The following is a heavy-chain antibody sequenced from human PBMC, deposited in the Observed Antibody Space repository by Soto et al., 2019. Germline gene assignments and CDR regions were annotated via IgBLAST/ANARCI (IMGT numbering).Heavy chain of an antibody. CDR3: ARGSTIVRGAPSWFDP. CDR1: GGTFSRYT. V-gene: IGHV1-69*02. D-gene: IGHD3-10*01. CDR2: IIPIAAIA. J-gene: IGHJ5*02. Sequence: QVQLVQSGAEVKKPGSSVKVSCKASGGTFSRYTINWVRHAPGHGLEWLGRIIPIAAIANYTQKFQCRVTITVDKSSTPAYMELSSLRSDDTAVYYCARGSTIVRGAPSWFDPWGQGTLVTVSS.